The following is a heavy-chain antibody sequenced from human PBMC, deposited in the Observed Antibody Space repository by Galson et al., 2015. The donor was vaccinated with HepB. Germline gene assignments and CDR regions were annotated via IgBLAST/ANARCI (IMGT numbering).Heavy chain of an antibody. J-gene: IGHJ5*02. D-gene: IGHD1-26*01. V-gene: IGHV1-2*06. CDR2: INPNSGGT. Sequence: SVKVSCKASGYTLTDYYVLWVRQAPGQGLEWMGRINPNSGGTNYAQRFQGRVTMTRHASIRTVFMELNRLTSDDTAVYYCARQSGRSGTYVSWGQGTLVTVSS. CDR3: ARQSGRSGTYVS. CDR1: GYTLTDYY.